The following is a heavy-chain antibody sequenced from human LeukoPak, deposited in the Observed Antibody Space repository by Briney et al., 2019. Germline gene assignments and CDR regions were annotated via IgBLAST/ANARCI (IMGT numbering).Heavy chain of an antibody. CDR3: ARVGGTYYYDSSGSIDY. CDR2: IYYSGST. D-gene: IGHD3-22*01. Sequence: SETLSLTCTVSGGSISSGDYYWSWIRQPPGKGLEWVGYIYYSGSTYYNPSLKSRVTISVDTSKNKFSLKLSSVTAADTAVYYCARVGGTYYYDSSGSIDYWGQGTLVTVSS. CDR1: GGSISSGDYY. J-gene: IGHJ4*02. V-gene: IGHV4-30-4*01.